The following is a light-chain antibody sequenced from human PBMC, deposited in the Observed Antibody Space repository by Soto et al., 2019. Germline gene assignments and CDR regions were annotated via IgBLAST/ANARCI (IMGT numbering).Light chain of an antibody. V-gene: IGLV2-8*01. CDR1: SSDVGGYNY. J-gene: IGLJ3*02. CDR3: SSYADTAWV. CDR2: EVT. Sequence: QSALTQPPSASGSPGQSVTISCTGTSSDVGGYNYVSWYQQHPGKAPKLIIYEVTKRPSGVPERFSGSKSGNTASLTVSGLQAEDEADYHCSSYADTAWVLGGGTKLTVL.